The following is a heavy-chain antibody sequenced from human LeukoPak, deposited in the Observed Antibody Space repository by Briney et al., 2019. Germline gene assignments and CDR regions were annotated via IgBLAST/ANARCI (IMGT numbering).Heavy chain of an antibody. CDR2: IYTSGST. J-gene: IGHJ4*02. Sequence: PSETPSLTCTVSGGSISSGSYYWSWIRQPAGKGLEWIGRIYTSGSTNYNPALKSRVTISVDTSKNQFSLKLSSVTAADTAVYYCARGTFPRYYYDSSGYYLYYFDYWGQGTLVTVSS. V-gene: IGHV4-61*02. D-gene: IGHD3-22*01. CDR3: ARGTFPRYYYDSSGYYLYYFDY. CDR1: GGSISSGSYY.